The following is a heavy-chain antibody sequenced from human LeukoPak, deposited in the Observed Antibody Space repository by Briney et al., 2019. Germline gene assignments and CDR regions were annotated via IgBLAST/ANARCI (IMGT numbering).Heavy chain of an antibody. CDR3: ARPCCSSTTCYRSYFDY. Sequence: GESLKISCKGSGYSFTSYWIGWVRQMPRKGLEWMGIIYPGDSATRYSPSFQGQVTISADKSISTAYLQWSSLKASDTAMYYCARPCCSSTTCYRSYFDYWGQGTLVTVSS. V-gene: IGHV5-51*01. CDR1: GYSFTSYW. CDR2: IYPGDSAT. J-gene: IGHJ4*02. D-gene: IGHD2-2*02.